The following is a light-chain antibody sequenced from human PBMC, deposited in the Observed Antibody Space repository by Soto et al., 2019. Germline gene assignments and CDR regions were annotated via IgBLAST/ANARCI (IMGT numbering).Light chain of an antibody. J-gene: IGKJ1*01. V-gene: IGKV3D-15*01. CDR3: QQYNNWPWT. CDR2: DAS. CDR1: QSVASGH. Sequence: EIVLTQSPATLSLSPGERATLSCRASQSVASGHLAWYQQTPGQAPRLLVSDASSRATGIPDRFSGSGSGTEFTLTISSLQSEDFAVYYCQQYNNWPWTFGQGTKVDIK.